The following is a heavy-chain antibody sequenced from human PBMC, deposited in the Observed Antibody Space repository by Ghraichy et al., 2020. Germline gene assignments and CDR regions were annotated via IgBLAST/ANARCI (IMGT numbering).Heavy chain of an antibody. CDR1: GGSISSGGYS. Sequence: TLSLTCAVSGGSISSGGYSWSWIRQPPGKGLEWIGYIYHSGSTYYNPSLKSRVTISVDRSKNQFSLKLSSVTAADTAVYYCARAKGVAARAYFDYWGQGTLVTVSS. D-gene: IGHD6-6*01. CDR3: ARAKGVAARAYFDY. V-gene: IGHV4-30-2*01. J-gene: IGHJ4*02. CDR2: IYHSGST.